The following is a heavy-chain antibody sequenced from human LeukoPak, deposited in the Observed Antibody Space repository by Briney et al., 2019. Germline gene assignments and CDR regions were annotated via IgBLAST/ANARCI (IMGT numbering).Heavy chain of an antibody. CDR3: ARVDTPSIAAFYDAFDI. CDR2: ISAYYGNT. CDR1: GYTFTSYG. D-gene: IGHD6-6*01. Sequence: GASVKVSCKASGYTFTSYGISWVRQAPGQGLEWMGWISAYYGNTNYAQKLQGRVTMTTDTSTSTAYMELRSLRSDDTAVYYCARVDTPSIAAFYDAFDIWGQGTMVTVSS. V-gene: IGHV1-18*01. J-gene: IGHJ3*02.